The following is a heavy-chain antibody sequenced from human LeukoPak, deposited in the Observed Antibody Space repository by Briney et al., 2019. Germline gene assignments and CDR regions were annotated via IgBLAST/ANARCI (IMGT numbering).Heavy chain of an antibody. V-gene: IGHV3-11*06. Sequence: GGSLRLSCAASGLTFSDYYMNWIRQAPGKGLEWVSYISSASSYTNYADSVKGRFTISRDNAKNSLYLQMNSLRAEDTAVYYCARDLYGSGSYGFDYWGQGTLVTVSS. D-gene: IGHD3-10*01. J-gene: IGHJ4*02. CDR2: ISSASSYT. CDR1: GLTFSDYY. CDR3: ARDLYGSGSYGFDY.